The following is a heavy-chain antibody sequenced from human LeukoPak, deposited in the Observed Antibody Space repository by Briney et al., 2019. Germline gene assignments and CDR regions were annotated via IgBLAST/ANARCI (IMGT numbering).Heavy chain of an antibody. J-gene: IGHJ4*02. CDR1: GFTFSSYS. Sequence: GGSLRLSCAASGFTFSSYSMNWVRQAPGKGLEWVSSISSGSTYKYYADSVKSRFTISRDNAKNSLYLQMNSLRAEDTAVYYCARGPKYIATTEGPNSFDDWGQGTLVTVSS. D-gene: IGHD6-13*01. V-gene: IGHV3-21*01. CDR3: ARGPKYIATTEGPNSFDD. CDR2: ISSGSTYK.